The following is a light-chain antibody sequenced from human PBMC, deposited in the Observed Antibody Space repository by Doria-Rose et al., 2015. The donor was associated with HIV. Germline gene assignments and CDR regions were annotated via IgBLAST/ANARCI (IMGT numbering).Light chain of an antibody. Sequence: EIVMTQSPGTLSLSPGARATLSCRASQSFSSTDLAWYQQKPGQAPSLLIYDGSTRATGIPDRFSASGSGTDFTLTINRLEPEDFALYYCHQYGTSWTFGQGTKVEI. CDR2: DGS. V-gene: IGKV3-20*01. J-gene: IGKJ1*01. CDR1: QSFSSTD. CDR3: HQYGTSWT.